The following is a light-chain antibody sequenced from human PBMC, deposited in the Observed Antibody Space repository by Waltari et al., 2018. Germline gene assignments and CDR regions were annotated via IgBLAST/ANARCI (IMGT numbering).Light chain of an antibody. V-gene: IGLV2-11*01. CDR1: SSDVGGYIY. CDR2: DVD. Sequence: QSALTQPRSVSGSPGQSVTISCTGTSSDVGGYIYVSWYQQHPGRAPKLISDDVDKRPSGVPDRFSGSKSGNTASLTISGLQADDESDFYCCSYAASIHWLFGGGTKVTVL. CDR3: CSYAASIHWL. J-gene: IGLJ3*02.